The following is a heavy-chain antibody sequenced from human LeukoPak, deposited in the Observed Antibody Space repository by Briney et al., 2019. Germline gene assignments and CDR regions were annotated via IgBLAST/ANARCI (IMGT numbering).Heavy chain of an antibody. Sequence: NSSETLSLTCTVSGVSISNYFWSWVRQPAGKGLEWIGRIYSTGRSDYNPSLKSRITMSVDTSKNQFSLKLSSVTAADTAVYYCARDGPRSGYDLGHFDNLGQGTLVTASS. D-gene: IGHD5-12*01. CDR2: IYSTGRS. J-gene: IGHJ4*02. CDR3: ARDGPRSGYDLGHFDN. V-gene: IGHV4-4*07. CDR1: GVSISNYF.